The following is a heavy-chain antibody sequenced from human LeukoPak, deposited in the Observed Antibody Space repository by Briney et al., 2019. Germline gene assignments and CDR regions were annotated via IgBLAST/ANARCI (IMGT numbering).Heavy chain of an antibody. CDR2: IKQDGSDK. CDR3: ARDLGGRMGMTYFDY. D-gene: IGHD7-27*01. J-gene: IGHJ4*02. Sequence: GGSLRLSCAASGFTFNTYWMSWVRQAPGKGLEWVASIKQDGSDKYYVDSVKGRFTISRDNAKNSLYLQMNSLRAEDTAVYYCARDLGGRMGMTYFDYWGQGTLVTVSS. V-gene: IGHV3-7*01. CDR1: GFTFNTYW.